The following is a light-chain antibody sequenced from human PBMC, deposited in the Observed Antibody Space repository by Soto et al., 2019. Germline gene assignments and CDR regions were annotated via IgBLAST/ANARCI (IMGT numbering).Light chain of an antibody. J-gene: IGLJ1*01. CDR2: EVR. Sequence: QSALTQPASVSGSPGQSITISCSGTRSDIGSYNYVAWYQHYPGKTPKILIYEVRNRPSGVSSRFSCSKSGNTASLTISGLQAEDEDDDYCICYTGSSTSYVFGSGTKLTVL. CDR1: RSDIGSYNY. CDR3: ICYTGSSTSYV. V-gene: IGLV2-14*01.